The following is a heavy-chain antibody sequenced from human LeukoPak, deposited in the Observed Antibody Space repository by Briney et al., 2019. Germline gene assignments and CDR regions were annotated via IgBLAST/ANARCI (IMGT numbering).Heavy chain of an antibody. CDR1: GGTFSSYA. CDR2: ISAYNGNT. D-gene: IGHD6-13*01. V-gene: IGHV1-18*01. CDR3: ARVRYSSSWYYFDY. J-gene: IGHJ4*02. Sequence: GASVKVSCKASGGTFSSYAISWVRQAPGQGLEWMGWISAYNGNTNYAQKLQGRVTMTTDTSTSTAYMELRSLRSDDTAVYYCARVRYSSSWYYFDYWGQGTLVTVSS.